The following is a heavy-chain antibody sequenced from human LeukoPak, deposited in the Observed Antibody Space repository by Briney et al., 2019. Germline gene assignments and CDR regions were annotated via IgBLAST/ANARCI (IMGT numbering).Heavy chain of an antibody. CDR3: ARAAIDTNGYYSFDY. CDR2: TYYRSKWYN. Sequence: SQTLSLTCALSGDSVSSNSATWNRIRQSPSRGLEWLGRTYYRSKWYNDYAVSVKSRITINPDTSKNQFSLQLNSVTPEDTAVYYCARAAIDTNGYYSFDYWGQGTLVTVSS. D-gene: IGHD3-22*01. V-gene: IGHV6-1*01. J-gene: IGHJ4*02. CDR1: GDSVSSNSAT.